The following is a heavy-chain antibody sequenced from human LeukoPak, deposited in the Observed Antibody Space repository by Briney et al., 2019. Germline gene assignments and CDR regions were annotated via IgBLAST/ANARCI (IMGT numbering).Heavy chain of an antibody. J-gene: IGHJ4*02. CDR1: GYTFTSYG. V-gene: IGHV1-18*01. CDR2: ISAYNGNT. Sequence: ASVTVSCKASGYTFTSYGISWVRQAPGQGLEWMGWISAYNGNTNYAHKLQGRVTMTTDTSTSTAYMELRSLRSDDTAVYYCARAYYDSSTYYFDYWGQGTLVTVSS. D-gene: IGHD3-22*01. CDR3: ARAYYDSSTYYFDY.